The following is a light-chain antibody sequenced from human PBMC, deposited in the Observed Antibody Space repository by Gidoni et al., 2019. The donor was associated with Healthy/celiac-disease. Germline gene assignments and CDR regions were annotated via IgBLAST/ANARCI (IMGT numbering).Light chain of an antibody. CDR2: RNN. V-gene: IGLV10-54*04. Sequence: TCTGNSNNVGNQGAAWLQQHQGHPPKLLSYRNNNRPSGISERFSASRSGNTASLTITGLQPEDEADYYCSAWDSSLSARVFGGGTKLTVL. J-gene: IGLJ3*02. CDR3: SAWDSSLSARV. CDR1: SNNVGNQG.